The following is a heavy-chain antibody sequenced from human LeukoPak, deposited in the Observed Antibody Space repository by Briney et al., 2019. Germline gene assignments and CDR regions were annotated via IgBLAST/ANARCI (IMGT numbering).Heavy chain of an antibody. CDR2: ISSSSSYI. Sequence: KPGGSLRLSCAASGFTFSSYSMNWVRQAPGKGLEWVSSISSSSSYIYCADSVKGRFTISRDNAKNSLYLQMNSLRAEDTAVYYCARDTVEMATTNYWGIDYWGQGTLVTVSS. D-gene: IGHD5-24*01. V-gene: IGHV3-21*01. CDR3: ARDTVEMATTNYWGIDY. CDR1: GFTFSSYS. J-gene: IGHJ4*02.